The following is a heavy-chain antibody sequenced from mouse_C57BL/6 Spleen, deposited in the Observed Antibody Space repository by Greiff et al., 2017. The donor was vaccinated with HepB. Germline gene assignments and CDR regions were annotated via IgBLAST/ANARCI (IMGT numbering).Heavy chain of an antibody. D-gene: IGHD2-5*01. CDR2: INPNNGGT. CDR1: GYTFTDYY. Sequence: EVQLQQSGPELVKPGASVKISCKASGYTFTDYYMNWVKQSHGKSLEWIGDINPNNGGTSYNQKFKGKATLTVDKSSSTAYMELRSLTSEDSAVYYCARKSYSNPFAYWGQGTLVTVSA. CDR3: ARKSYSNPFAY. V-gene: IGHV1-26*01. J-gene: IGHJ3*01.